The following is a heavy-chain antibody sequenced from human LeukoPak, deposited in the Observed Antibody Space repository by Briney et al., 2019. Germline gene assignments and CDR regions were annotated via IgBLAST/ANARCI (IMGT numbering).Heavy chain of an antibody. J-gene: IGHJ6*03. CDR1: GGSMNPY. CDR2: ISYSGNT. V-gene: IGHV4-59*01. Sequence: SETLSLTCTVSGGSMNPYWSWIRQPPGKGLEWLAYISYSGNTKYNPSLKSRVIISVDTSKNHFSLKLSSVTAADTAVYYCARGGYYYMDVWGKGTTVTVSS. CDR3: ARGGYYYMDV.